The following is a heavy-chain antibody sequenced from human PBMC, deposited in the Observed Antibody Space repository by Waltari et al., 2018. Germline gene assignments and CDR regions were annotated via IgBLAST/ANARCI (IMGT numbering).Heavy chain of an antibody. Sequence: EGQLVESGGGLVKPGGSLRLSCAASGFTVTSTYMNWVRQAPGTGREWVSTIYSSATTFYADSVKGRFTISRDNSKNLLFLQMDDLRVNDTAVYYCARGGQIVRPRPLDLWGPGTLVTVSS. CDR1: GFTVTSTY. J-gene: IGHJ3*01. CDR3: ARGGQIVRPRPLDL. V-gene: IGHV3-66*01. D-gene: IGHD6-6*01. CDR2: IYSSATT.